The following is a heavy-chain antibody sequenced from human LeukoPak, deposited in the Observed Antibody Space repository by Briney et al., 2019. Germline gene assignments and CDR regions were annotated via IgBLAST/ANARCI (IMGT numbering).Heavy chain of an antibody. Sequence: SETLSFTCTVSGDSMGNYYWNWLRQPAGKGLEWIGRIRSDGTTYANPSLESAVTMSVDTSNNHISLRLSSATAADTAVYYCAPSTGFYTTYDMDVWVNVTMVIVS. CDR3: APSTGFYTTYDMDV. CDR1: GDSMGNYY. D-gene: IGHD2-8*02. V-gene: IGHV4-4*07. J-gene: IGHJ6*03. CDR2: IRSDGTT.